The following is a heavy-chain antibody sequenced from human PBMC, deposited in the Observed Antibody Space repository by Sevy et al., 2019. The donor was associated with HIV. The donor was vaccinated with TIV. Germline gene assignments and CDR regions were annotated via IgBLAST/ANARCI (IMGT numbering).Heavy chain of an antibody. D-gene: IGHD6-13*01. CDR1: GGSVSSGSYY. CDR3: ARDAGSYYFDY. Sequence: SETLSLTCTVSGGSVSSGSYYWSWIRQPPGKGLEWIGYIYYSGSTNYNPSLKSRVTISVDTSKNQFSLRLSSVTAADTAVYYCARDAGSYYFDYWGQGTLVTVSS. J-gene: IGHJ4*02. V-gene: IGHV4-61*01. CDR2: IYYSGST.